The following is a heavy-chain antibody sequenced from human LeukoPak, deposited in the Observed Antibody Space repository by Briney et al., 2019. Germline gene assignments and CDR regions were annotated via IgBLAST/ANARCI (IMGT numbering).Heavy chain of an antibody. CDR3: ARGSELVAPAAITDYYYGMDV. CDR1: GFTFSSYW. Sequence: GGSLRLSCAASGFTFSSYWMSWVRQAPVKELEWVANIKQDGSEKYYVDSVKGRFTISRDNAKNSLYLQMNSLRAEDTAVYYCARGSELVAPAAITDYYYGMDVWGQGTTVTVSS. CDR2: IKQDGSEK. D-gene: IGHD2-2*02. J-gene: IGHJ6*02. V-gene: IGHV3-7*01.